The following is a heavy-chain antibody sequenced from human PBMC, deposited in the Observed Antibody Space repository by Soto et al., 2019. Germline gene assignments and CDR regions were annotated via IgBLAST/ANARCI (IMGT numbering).Heavy chain of an antibody. CDR3: AKTSNLSTMIRGVGYFDY. CDR1: GFTFSNYG. J-gene: IGHJ4*02. CDR2: ISNSGGRT. D-gene: IGHD3-10*01. Sequence: DVQVLESGGGLVQPGGSLRLSCAASGFTFSNYGMSWVRQAPGKALEWVSSISNSGGRTYYADSVKGRFTISRDTTKNTLYLQIDIVRVEDTVIYYSAKTSNLSTMIRGVGYFDYWGQVTLVTVSS. V-gene: IGHV3-23*01.